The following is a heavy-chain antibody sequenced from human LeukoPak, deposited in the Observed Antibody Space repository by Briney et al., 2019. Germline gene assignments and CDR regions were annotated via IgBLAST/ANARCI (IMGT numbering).Heavy chain of an antibody. CDR1: GFTISTYG. CDR3: ANLARPLDY. V-gene: IGHV3-30*02. CDR2: IRYDGSNE. Sequence: GGSLRLSCVASGFTISTYGMHWVRQAPGKGLEWVAFIRYDGSNEYLDSVKGRFTISRDNSKNTLYLQMNSLKPEDTAVYYCANLARPLDYWGQGALVTVSS. D-gene: IGHD6-6*01. J-gene: IGHJ4*02.